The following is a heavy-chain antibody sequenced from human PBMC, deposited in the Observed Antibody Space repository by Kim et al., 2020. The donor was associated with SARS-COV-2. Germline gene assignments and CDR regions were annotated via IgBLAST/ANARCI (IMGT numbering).Heavy chain of an antibody. J-gene: IGHJ6*01. Sequence: GGSLRLSCAASGFTFSDYYMSWIRQAPGKGLEWVSYISSSSSYTNYADSVKGRFTISRDNAKNSLYLQMNSLRAEDTAVYYCARDRGDIVVVPAASAVSYYYYYGMDVWGQGTTVTVSS. CDR1: GFTFSDYY. CDR2: ISSSSSYT. CDR3: ARDRGDIVVVPAASAVSYYYYYGMDV. D-gene: IGHD2-2*01. V-gene: IGHV3-11*06.